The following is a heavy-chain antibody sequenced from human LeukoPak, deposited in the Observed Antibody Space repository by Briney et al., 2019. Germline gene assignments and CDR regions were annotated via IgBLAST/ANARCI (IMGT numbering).Heavy chain of an antibody. CDR1: EFTSELTFSSYV. CDR2: ISGSGGST. CDR3: AKGLEGDFDY. Sequence: PGGSLRLSCAASEFTSELTFSSYVMSWVRQAPGKGLEWVSAISGSGGSTYYADSVKGRFTISRDNSKNTLYLQMNSLRAEDTAVYYCAKGLEGDFDYWGQGTLVTVSS. D-gene: IGHD1-1*01. V-gene: IGHV3-23*01. J-gene: IGHJ4*02.